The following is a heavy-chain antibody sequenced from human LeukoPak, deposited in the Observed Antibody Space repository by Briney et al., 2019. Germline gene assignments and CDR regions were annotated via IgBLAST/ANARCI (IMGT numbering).Heavy chain of an antibody. J-gene: IGHJ3*02. D-gene: IGHD6-19*01. CDR3: AGRQWRDAFDI. Sequence: GGSLRLSCAASGFTFSSYGMSWVRQVPGKGLEWVANIKQDGSETYYVDSVKGRFTISRDNAKNSLYLQMNSLRDEDTAVYYCAGRQWRDAFDIWGQGTVATVSS. V-gene: IGHV3-7*01. CDR2: IKQDGSET. CDR1: GFTFSSYG.